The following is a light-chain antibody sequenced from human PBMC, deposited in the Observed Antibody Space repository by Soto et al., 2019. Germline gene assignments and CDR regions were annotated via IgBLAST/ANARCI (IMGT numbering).Light chain of an antibody. CDR2: GAS. J-gene: IGKJ4*01. Sequence: EIVMTQSPATLSVSPGERATLSCRASQSVSSNLAWYQQKPGQAPRLLISGASTRATGIPARFSGSGSGTEFTLTISSRQSEDFAVYYCQQHNNWPALTFGGGTKVEIK. CDR1: QSVSSN. CDR3: QQHNNWPALT. V-gene: IGKV3-15*01.